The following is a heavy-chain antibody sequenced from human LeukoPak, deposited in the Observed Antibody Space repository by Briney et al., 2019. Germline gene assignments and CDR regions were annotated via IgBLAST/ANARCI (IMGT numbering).Heavy chain of an antibody. CDR1: GYTFTSYG. V-gene: IGHV1-18*01. CDR2: ISAYNGNT. CDR3: ARDRVGIAAAEGNWFDP. J-gene: IGHJ5*02. Sequence: GASVKVSCKASGYTFTSYGISWVRQAPGQGLEWMGWISAYNGNTNYAQKLQGRVTMTTDTSTSTAYMELRSLRSDNTAVYYCARDRVGIAAAEGNWFDPWGQGTLVTVSS. D-gene: IGHD6-13*01.